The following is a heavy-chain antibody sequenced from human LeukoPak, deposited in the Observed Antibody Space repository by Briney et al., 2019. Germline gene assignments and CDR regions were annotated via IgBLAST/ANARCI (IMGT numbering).Heavy chain of an antibody. D-gene: IGHD1-14*01. J-gene: IGHJ5*02. CDR2: IYYSGST. CDR3: ARKLGPNWFDP. CDR1: GDSISSYY. V-gene: IGHV4-59*03. Sequence: SETLSLTCTVSGDSISSYYCSWIRQPPGKGLEWIGYIYYSGSTNYNPSLKSRVTISLDTSKNQFSLKLSSVTAADTAVYYCARKLGPNWFDPWGQGTLVTVSS.